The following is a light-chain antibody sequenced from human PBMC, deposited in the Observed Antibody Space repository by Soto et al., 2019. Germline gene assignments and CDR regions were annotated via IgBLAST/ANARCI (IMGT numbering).Light chain of an antibody. Sequence: DIQMTQSPSTLPASVGDRVTITCRASQSISTWLAWYQQKPGKAPNLLIYKASYLASGVPSRFSGGGSGTEFTLTISSLQADDFATNYCQQDSSYWTFGQGTKVEIK. J-gene: IGKJ1*01. CDR1: QSISTW. CDR3: QQDSSYWT. CDR2: KAS. V-gene: IGKV1-5*03.